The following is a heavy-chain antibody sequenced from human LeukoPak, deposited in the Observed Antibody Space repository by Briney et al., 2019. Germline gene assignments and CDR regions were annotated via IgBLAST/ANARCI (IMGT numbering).Heavy chain of an antibody. CDR1: GYTFTNYF. Sequence: GASVKVSCKASGYTFTNYFIHRVRQAPGQGLEWMGIINPSAGSTSYAQKFQGRVTMTRDTSTSTVYMELSSLSSEDTAVYYCATTDRGYYSQFYWGQGTLVTVSS. V-gene: IGHV1-46*01. CDR3: ATTDRGYYSQFY. J-gene: IGHJ4*02. CDR2: INPSAGST. D-gene: IGHD3-22*01.